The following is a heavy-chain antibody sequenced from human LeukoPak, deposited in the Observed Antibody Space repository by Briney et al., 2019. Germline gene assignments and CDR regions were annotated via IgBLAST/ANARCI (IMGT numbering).Heavy chain of an antibody. Sequence: PSETLSLTRTVSGGSISNYYWSWIRQSPGKGLEWIGYIYFTGSTNYNPSLKSRCSLSVDTSKNQFSLMVTSVSAEDTAVYYCARLLRGQYCSTTSCLTFDYWGQGALVAVSS. CDR1: GGSISNYY. J-gene: IGHJ4*01. D-gene: IGHD2-2*01. V-gene: IGHV4-59*08. CDR2: IYFTGST. CDR3: ARLLRGQYCSTTSCLTFDY.